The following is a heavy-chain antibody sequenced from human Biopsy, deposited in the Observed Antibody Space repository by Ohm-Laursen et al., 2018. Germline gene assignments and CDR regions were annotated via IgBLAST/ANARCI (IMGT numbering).Heavy chain of an antibody. Sequence: SETLSLPCTLSGDSITRSYWRWIRQSPGKGLEWIGHVFDRGTTNYNPSVRSRVTMSEDTSKKQFSLKMPSVTAADTAIYYCAYGSGGYYKWDVWGRGILVTVSS. J-gene: IGHJ4*02. CDR2: VFDRGTT. CDR3: AYGSGGYYKWDV. D-gene: IGHD3-10*01. V-gene: IGHV4-59*08. CDR1: GDSITRSY.